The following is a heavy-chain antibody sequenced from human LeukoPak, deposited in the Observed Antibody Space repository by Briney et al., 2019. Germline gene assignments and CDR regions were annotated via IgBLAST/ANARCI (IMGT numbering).Heavy chain of an antibody. CDR2: ISYDGSNK. CDR1: GFTFSSYG. CDR3: AKEGSKSSSLDY. Sequence: GRSLRLSCAASGFTFSSYGMHWVRQAPGKGLERVAVISYDGSNKYYADSVKGRFTISRDNSKNTLYLQMNSLRAEDTAVYYCAKEGSKSSSLDYWGQGTLVTVSP. V-gene: IGHV3-30*18. D-gene: IGHD6-13*01. J-gene: IGHJ4*02.